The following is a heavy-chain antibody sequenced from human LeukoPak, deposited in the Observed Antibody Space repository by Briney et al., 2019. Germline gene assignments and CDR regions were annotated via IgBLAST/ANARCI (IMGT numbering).Heavy chain of an antibody. CDR2: IYYSGST. J-gene: IGHJ4*02. CDR1: GGSISSGGYY. CDR3: ARGGKRPLLYSSSHFDY. V-gene: IGHV4-31*03. Sequence: KASETLSLTCTVSGGSISSGGYYWSWIRQHPGKGLEWIGYIYYSGSTYYNPSLKSRVTISVDTSKNQFPLKLSSVTAADTAVYYCARGGKRPLLYSSSHFDYWGQGTLVTVSS. D-gene: IGHD6-6*01.